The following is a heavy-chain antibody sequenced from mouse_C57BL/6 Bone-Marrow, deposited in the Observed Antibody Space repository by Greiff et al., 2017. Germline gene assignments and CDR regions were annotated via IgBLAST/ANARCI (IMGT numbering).Heavy chain of an antibody. CDR3: ARKTFYDDDY. CDR1: GYTFTDYY. V-gene: IGHV1-19*01. D-gene: IGHD2-12*01. CDR2: INPYNGGT. Sequence: EVQLQQSGPVLVKPGASVKMSCKASGYTFTDYYMNWVKQSHGKSLEWIGVINPYNGGTSYNQKFKGKATLTVDKSSSTAYMELNSLTSEDSAVYYCARKTFYDDDYWGQGTTRTVSS. J-gene: IGHJ2*01.